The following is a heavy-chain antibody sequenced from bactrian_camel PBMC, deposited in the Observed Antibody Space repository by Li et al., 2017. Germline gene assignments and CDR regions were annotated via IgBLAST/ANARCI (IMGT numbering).Heavy chain of an antibody. D-gene: IGHD5*01. CDR1: GYPGRPNC. CDR2: VSVGGDPI. J-gene: IGHJ4*01. V-gene: IGHV3-3*01. CDR3: AARQPCRVWLGYEDPGEYNI. Sequence: VQLVESGGGPVEAGGSLRLSCIVSGYPGRPNCIGWFRQPPGTEREGVAVVSVGGDPIDYADSVKGRFTISKGNAKNIMYLQMNSLKPEDTAMYYCAARQPCRVWLGYEDPGEYNIWGQGTQVTVS.